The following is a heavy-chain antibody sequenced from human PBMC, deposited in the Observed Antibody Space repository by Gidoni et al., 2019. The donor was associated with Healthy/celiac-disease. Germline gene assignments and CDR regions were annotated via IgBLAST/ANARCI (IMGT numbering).Heavy chain of an antibody. CDR3: ARGGYYDFWRRHDAFDI. J-gene: IGHJ3*02. CDR2: INHSGST. Sequence: QVQLQQWGAGLLKPSETLSLTCAVYGGSFSGYYWSWIRQPPGKGLEWIGEINHSGSTNYNPSLKSRVTISVDTSKNQFSLKLSSVTAADTAVYYCARGGYYDFWRRHDAFDIWGQGTMVTVSS. V-gene: IGHV4-34*01. D-gene: IGHD3-3*01. CDR1: GGSFSGYY.